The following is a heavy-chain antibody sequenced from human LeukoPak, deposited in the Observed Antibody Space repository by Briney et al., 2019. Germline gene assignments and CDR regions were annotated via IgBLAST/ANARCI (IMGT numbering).Heavy chain of an antibody. CDR1: GFTFSRYC. J-gene: IGHJ2*01. V-gene: IGHV3-33*06. Sequence: GGSLTVPCAASGFTFSRYCMRWVRQAPGKGLEWVAVIWYDLRYEYYADSAKGRFTISRDSCKTTLYLQMTRLRAEDTAVYYCAKDGVGATSLVCWGR. D-gene: IGHD1-26*01. CDR3: AKDGVGATSLVC. CDR2: IWYDLRYE.